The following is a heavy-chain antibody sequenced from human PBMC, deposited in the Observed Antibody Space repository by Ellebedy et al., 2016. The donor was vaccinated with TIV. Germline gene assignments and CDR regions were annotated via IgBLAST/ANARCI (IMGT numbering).Heavy chain of an antibody. D-gene: IGHD2-21*01. V-gene: IGHV4-34*01. Sequence: SETLSLTXAVYGESFSGHYWSWIRQPPGKGLEWIGEINHSGSTNYNPSLKSRVTISVDTSKNQFSLKLSSVTAADTAVYYCAREVIYYYYMDVWGKGTTVTVSS. J-gene: IGHJ6*03. CDR3: AREVIYYYYMDV. CDR1: GESFSGHY. CDR2: INHSGST.